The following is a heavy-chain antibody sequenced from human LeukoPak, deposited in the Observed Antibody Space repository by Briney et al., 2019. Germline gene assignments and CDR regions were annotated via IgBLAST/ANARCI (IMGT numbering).Heavy chain of an antibody. CDR3: ARDKGLSWFGGEDWFDP. Sequence: ASVKVSCKASGYTFTGYYMHWVRQAPGQGLEWMGWINPNSGGTNYAQKLQGRVTMTTDTSTSTAYMELRSLRSDDTAVYYCARDKGLSWFGGEDWFDPWGQGTLVTVSS. D-gene: IGHD3-10*01. J-gene: IGHJ5*02. CDR1: GYTFTGYY. V-gene: IGHV1-2*02. CDR2: INPNSGGT.